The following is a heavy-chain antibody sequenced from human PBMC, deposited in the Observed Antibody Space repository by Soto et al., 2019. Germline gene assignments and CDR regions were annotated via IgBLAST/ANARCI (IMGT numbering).Heavy chain of an antibody. D-gene: IGHD3-22*01. CDR2: IYPGDSDT. J-gene: IGHJ6*02. CDR1: GYSFTSYW. CDR3: ARPTYYYDSSGPIENYYYYGMDV. V-gene: IGHV5-51*01. Sequence: VESLKISCKGSGYSFTSYWIGWVRQMPGKGLEWMGIIYPGDSDTRYSPSFQGQVTISADKSISTAYLQWSSLKASDTAMYYCARPTYYYDSSGPIENYYYYGMDVWGQGTTVTVSS.